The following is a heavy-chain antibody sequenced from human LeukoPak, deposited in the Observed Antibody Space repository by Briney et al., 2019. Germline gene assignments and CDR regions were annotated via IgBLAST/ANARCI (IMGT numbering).Heavy chain of an antibody. J-gene: IGHJ4*02. Sequence: GGSLRLSCAASGFTFSSYSMNWVRQAPGKGLEWVANINQDGSEKYYVDSVNGRFTISRDSAKNSLYLQMNSLRAEDTAVYYCARPLNSGWYGVDYWGQGTLVTVSS. V-gene: IGHV3-7*01. CDR1: GFTFSSYS. D-gene: IGHD6-19*01. CDR2: INQDGSEK. CDR3: ARPLNSGWYGVDY.